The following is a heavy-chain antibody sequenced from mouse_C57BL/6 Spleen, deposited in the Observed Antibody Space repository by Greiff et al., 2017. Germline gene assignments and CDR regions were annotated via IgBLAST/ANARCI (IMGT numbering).Heavy chain of an antibody. D-gene: IGHD2-4*01. CDR2: IYPGNSDT. V-gene: IGHV1-5*01. CDR1: GYTFTSYW. Sequence: VQLKQSGTVLARPGASVKMSCKTSGYTFTSYWMHWVKQRPGQGLEWIGAIYPGNSDTSYNQKFKGKAKLTAVTSASTAYMELSSLTNEDSAVYYCTRRSDYGGYYFDYWGQGTTLTVSS. J-gene: IGHJ2*01. CDR3: TRRSDYGGYYFDY.